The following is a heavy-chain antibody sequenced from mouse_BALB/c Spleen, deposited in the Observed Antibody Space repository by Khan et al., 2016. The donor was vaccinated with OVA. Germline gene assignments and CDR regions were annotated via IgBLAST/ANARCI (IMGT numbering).Heavy chain of an antibody. V-gene: IGHV1S132*01. CDR3: AREEALYYFDY. Sequence: QMQLEESGAELVRPGASVKLSCKTSGYIFTSYWIHWVKQRSGQGLEWIARIYPGTDNTYYNEKLKDRATLTVDTSSSTAYMQLSSLKSEDSAVYFCAREEALYYFDYWGQGTTLTVSS. CDR1: GYIFTSYW. J-gene: IGHJ2*01. D-gene: IGHD3-2*02. CDR2: IYPGTDNT.